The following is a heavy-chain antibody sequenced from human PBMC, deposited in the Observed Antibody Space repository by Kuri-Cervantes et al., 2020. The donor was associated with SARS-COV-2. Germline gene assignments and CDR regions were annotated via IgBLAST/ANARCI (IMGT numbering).Heavy chain of an antibody. CDR2: ISGSGGST. Sequence: GGSLRLSCAASGFTFSSYAMSWVRQAPGKGLEWVSAISGSGGSTYYAGSVKGRFTISRDNSKNTLYLQMNSLRAEDTAVYYCAKDALPTYYYDSSGSSLDYWGQGTLVTVSS. CDR1: GFTFSSYA. J-gene: IGHJ4*02. V-gene: IGHV3-23*01. D-gene: IGHD3-22*01. CDR3: AKDALPTYYYDSSGSSLDY.